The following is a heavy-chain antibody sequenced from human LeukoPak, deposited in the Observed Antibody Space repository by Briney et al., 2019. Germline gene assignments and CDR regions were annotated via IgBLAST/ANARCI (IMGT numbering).Heavy chain of an antibody. CDR2: INSDGSST. D-gene: IGHD4-11*01. Sequence: GGSLRLSCAAYGFTLSSYWMHWVRQAPGKGLVWVSRINSDGSSTTYADSVKGRITISRDNAKNTLYLQVNSLRAEDTAVYYCAREDYSDYYMDVWGKGTTVTVSS. CDR3: AREDYSDYYMDV. J-gene: IGHJ6*03. CDR1: GFTLSSYW. V-gene: IGHV3-74*01.